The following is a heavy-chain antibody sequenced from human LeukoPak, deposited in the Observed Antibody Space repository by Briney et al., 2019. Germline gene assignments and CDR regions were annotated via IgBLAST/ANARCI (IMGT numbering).Heavy chain of an antibody. CDR1: GFTFSDYY. Sequence: GGSLRLSCAASGFTFSDYYMSWIRQAPGKGLEWVSYISSSSSYTNYADFVKGRFTISRDNAKNSLYLQMNSLRAEDTAVYYCARDIYCSSTSCYGGVDYWGQGTLVTVSS. J-gene: IGHJ4*02. CDR2: ISSSSSYT. CDR3: ARDIYCSSTSCYGGVDY. V-gene: IGHV3-11*05. D-gene: IGHD2-2*01.